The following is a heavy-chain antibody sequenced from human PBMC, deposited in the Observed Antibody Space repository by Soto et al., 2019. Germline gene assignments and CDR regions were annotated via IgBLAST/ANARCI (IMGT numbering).Heavy chain of an antibody. D-gene: IGHD6-13*01. V-gene: IGHV1-3*01. CDR2: INAGNGNT. CDR1: GSTFTSYV. CDR3: ASEAIAAAAVYGMDV. Sequence: QSQLVQSGAEGKKPGASVKVSCKASGSTFTSYVMHWVRQAPGQRLKWMGWINAGNGNTKYSQKFQGRVTITRDTSASTAYMELSSLRSEDTAVYYCASEAIAAAAVYGMDVWGQGTTGTVSS. J-gene: IGHJ6*02.